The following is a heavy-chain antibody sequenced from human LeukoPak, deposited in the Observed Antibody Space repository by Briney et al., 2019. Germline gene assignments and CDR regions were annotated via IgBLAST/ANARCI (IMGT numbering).Heavy chain of an antibody. Sequence: PSETLSLTCAVYGGSFSGYYWSWIRQPPGKGLEWIGEINHSGSTNCNPSLKSRVTISVDTSKNQFSLMLSSVTAADTAVYYCARVRNYGSGSYYPYFDYWGQGTLVTVSS. CDR3: ARVRNYGSGSYYPYFDY. D-gene: IGHD3-10*01. CDR1: GGSFSGYY. CDR2: INHSGST. V-gene: IGHV4-34*01. J-gene: IGHJ4*02.